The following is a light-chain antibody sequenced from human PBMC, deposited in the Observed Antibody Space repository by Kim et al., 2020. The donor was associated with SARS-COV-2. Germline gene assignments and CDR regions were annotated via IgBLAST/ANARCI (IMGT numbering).Light chain of an antibody. Sequence: LSPGERATLSCRASQGVGNSFLWYQQKPGQAPRLLIYAASNRATGIPTRFSGSGSGTDFTLTISSLEPDDFAVYYCQQHFNWPRTFGQGTKVDIK. CDR1: QGVGNS. V-gene: IGKV3-11*01. CDR2: AAS. J-gene: IGKJ1*01. CDR3: QQHFNWPRT.